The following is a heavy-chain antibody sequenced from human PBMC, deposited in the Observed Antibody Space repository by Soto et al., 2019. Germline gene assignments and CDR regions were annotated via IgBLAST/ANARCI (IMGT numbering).Heavy chain of an antibody. Sequence: QVQLQESGPGLVKPSQTLSLTCVVSGGSISSGGHYWSWIRQHPGKGLEFLGYISYDGTAYYNPSLKSRLTLSIDKAENQFSLKLRSVTAADTAVYYCADAHMGVAVPNWFDPWGHGTLVTVSS. J-gene: IGHJ5*02. V-gene: IGHV4-31*11. D-gene: IGHD6-19*01. CDR1: GGSISSGGHY. CDR2: ISYDGTA. CDR3: ADAHMGVAVPNWFDP.